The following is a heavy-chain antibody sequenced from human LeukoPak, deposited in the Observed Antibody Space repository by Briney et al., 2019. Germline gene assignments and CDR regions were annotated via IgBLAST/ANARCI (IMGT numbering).Heavy chain of an antibody. Sequence: GASVKVSCKASGYTFTGYYMHWVRQAPGQGLEWMGWINPNSGGTNYAQKFQGRVTMTRDTSISTAYMELSRLRSDDTAVYYCARGSDSGYYRGPIFDYWGQGTLVTVSS. J-gene: IGHJ4*02. CDR3: ARGSDSGYYRGPIFDY. D-gene: IGHD3-22*01. V-gene: IGHV1-2*02. CDR2: INPNSGGT. CDR1: GYTFTGYY.